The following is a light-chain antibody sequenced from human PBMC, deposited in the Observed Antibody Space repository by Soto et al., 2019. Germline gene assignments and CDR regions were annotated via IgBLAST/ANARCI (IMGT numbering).Light chain of an antibody. J-gene: IGKJ1*01. CDR1: RSLSSPS. CDR3: QQYGSSPRT. Sequence: EIVLTQSPGTLSLSPGERAALSCRPSRSLSSPSLAWSRQRPGQAPRLLIYDVSTRATGIPDRFSGSGSGTDFTLTINRLEPDDFAVYYCQQYGSSPRTFGQGTKVEIK. V-gene: IGKV3-20*01. CDR2: DVS.